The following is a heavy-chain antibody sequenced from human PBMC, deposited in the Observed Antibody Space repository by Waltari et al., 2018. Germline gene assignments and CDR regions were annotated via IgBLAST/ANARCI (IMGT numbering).Heavy chain of an antibody. V-gene: IGHV3-23*03. D-gene: IGHD2-15*01. CDR3: AKLVTDPYYFDY. J-gene: IGHJ4*02. CDR2: IYSGSST. CDR1: GFTFSSYA. Sequence: EVQLLESGGGLVQPGGSLRLSCAASGFTFSSYAMSWVRQAPGQGLEWVSVIYSGSSTYYADSVKGRFTISRDNSKNTLYLQMNSLRAEDTAVYYCAKLVTDPYYFDYWGQGTLVTVSS.